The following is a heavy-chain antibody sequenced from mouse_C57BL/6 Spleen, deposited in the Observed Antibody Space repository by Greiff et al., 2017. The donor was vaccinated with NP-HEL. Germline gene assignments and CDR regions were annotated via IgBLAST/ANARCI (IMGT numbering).Heavy chain of an antibody. V-gene: IGHV1-76*01. Sequence: LVESGAELVRPGASVKLSCKASGYTFTDYYINWVKQRPGQGLEWIARIYPGSGNTYYNEKFKGKATLTAEKSSSTAYMQLSSLTSEDSAVYFCASSYGRSYVPYYYAMDYWGQGTSVTVSS. D-gene: IGHD1-1*01. CDR2: IYPGSGNT. J-gene: IGHJ4*01. CDR3: ASSYGRSYVPYYYAMDY. CDR1: GYTFTDYY.